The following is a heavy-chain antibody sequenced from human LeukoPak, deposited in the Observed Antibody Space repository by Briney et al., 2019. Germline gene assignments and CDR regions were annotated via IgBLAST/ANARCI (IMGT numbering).Heavy chain of an antibody. J-gene: IGHJ6*03. CDR2: INRSGST. D-gene: IGHD2-15*01. CDR1: GFKFGDFA. Sequence: PGGSLRLSCAASGFKFGDFAMSWFRQPPGKGLEWIGEINRSGSTNHNPSLKSRVTISVDTSKNQFSLKVSSVTAADTAVYYCARHPLGYRSSSSCYPHYYMDVWGKGTTVTVPS. V-gene: IGHV4-34*01. CDR3: ARHPLGYRSSSSCYPHYYMDV.